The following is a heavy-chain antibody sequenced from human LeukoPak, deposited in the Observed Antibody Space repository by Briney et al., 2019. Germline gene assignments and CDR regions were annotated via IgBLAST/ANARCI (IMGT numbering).Heavy chain of an antibody. D-gene: IGHD1-26*01. CDR1: GFTFTRYW. Sequence: PGGSLRLSCAASGFTFTRYWMHWVRQVPGKGLVWVSRINIDGTTTNYADSVKGRFTVSRDNAKNTLYLQVNSLRVEDTAVYYCARDSYEVGATFDYWCRGTLVTVSS. CDR2: INIDGTTT. J-gene: IGHJ4*02. V-gene: IGHV3-74*01. CDR3: ARDSYEVGATFDY.